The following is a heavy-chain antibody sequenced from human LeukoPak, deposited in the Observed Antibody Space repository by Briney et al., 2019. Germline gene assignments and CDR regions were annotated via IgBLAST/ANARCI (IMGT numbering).Heavy chain of an antibody. D-gene: IGHD1-7*01. CDR3: ARAVLYNWNYEGTAYFDY. J-gene: IGHJ4*02. CDR1: GFSFSRYG. Sequence: PWRSLRLSCAASGFSFSRYGMSWVRQAPRPGLESVSSISGIGGSTYYADSVKGRFTICIDNSKNPLYLQINTLRAEDTALYYCARAVLYNWNYEGTAYFDYWGQGTLVTVSS. V-gene: IGHV3-23*01. CDR2: ISGIGGST.